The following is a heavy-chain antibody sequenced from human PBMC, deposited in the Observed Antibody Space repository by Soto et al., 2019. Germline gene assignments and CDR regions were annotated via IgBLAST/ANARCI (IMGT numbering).Heavy chain of an antibody. CDR1: GFTFTSYA. Sequence: EVQLLESGGGLVQPGGSLRLSCAASGFTFTSYAMSWVRQAPGKGLEWVSAISGSGDATYYADSVRGRFIISRDNSRNLLYLQMTSLRAEDTAVYYRPKPRGEKDERFDSWGQGTLVTVSS. CDR2: ISGSGDAT. J-gene: IGHJ4*02. CDR3: PKPRGEKDERFDS. V-gene: IGHV3-23*01. D-gene: IGHD2-15*01.